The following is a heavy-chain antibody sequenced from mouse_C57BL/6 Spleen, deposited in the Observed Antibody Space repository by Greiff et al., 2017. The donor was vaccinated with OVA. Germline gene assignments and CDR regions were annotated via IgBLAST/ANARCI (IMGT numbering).Heavy chain of an antibody. Sequence: QVQLQQPGTELVKPGASVKLSCKASGSTFTSYWMHWVKQRPGQGLEWIGNINPSNGGTNYNEKFKSKATLTVDKSSSTAYMQLSSLTSEDSAVYFCARSFYGYDGGYAMDYWGQGTSVTVSS. CDR1: GSTFTSYW. CDR3: ARSFYGYDGGYAMDY. V-gene: IGHV1-53*01. D-gene: IGHD2-9*01. CDR2: INPSNGGT. J-gene: IGHJ4*01.